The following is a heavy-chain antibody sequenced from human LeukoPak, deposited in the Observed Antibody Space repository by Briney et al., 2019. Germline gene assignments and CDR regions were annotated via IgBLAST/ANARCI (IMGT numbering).Heavy chain of an antibody. CDR2: IYPRDSDT. Sequence: GESLKISCKGSGYSFTSYWIGWVRQMPGKGLEWMGIIYPRDSDTRYSPSFQGQVTISADKSISTAYLQWSSLKASDTAMYYCARPRVRYCSSTSCYGGAFDIWGQGTMVTVSS. CDR3: ARPRVRYCSSTSCYGGAFDI. D-gene: IGHD2-2*01. J-gene: IGHJ3*02. V-gene: IGHV5-51*01. CDR1: GYSFTSYW.